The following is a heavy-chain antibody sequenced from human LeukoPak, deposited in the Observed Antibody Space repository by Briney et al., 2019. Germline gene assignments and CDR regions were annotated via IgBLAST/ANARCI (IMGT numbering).Heavy chain of an antibody. V-gene: IGHV4-34*01. Sequence: SETLSLTCTVYGGSFSDHYWTWIRQPPGKGLEWIGEINYTGSTTNYNPSLKNRVTISVDMYKNQFSLKLISVTAADAAVYYCARRRWGYGSGSYDYWGQGTLVTVSS. CDR2: INYTGSTT. CDR1: GGSFSDHY. J-gene: IGHJ4*02. D-gene: IGHD3-10*01. CDR3: ARRRWGYGSGSYDY.